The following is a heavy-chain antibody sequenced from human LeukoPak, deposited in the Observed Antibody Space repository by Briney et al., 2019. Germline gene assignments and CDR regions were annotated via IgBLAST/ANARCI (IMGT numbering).Heavy chain of an antibody. CDR1: GGSISSSNW. J-gene: IGHJ4*02. CDR3: ASRRRGRYYDSSGYSGVG. Sequence: SETLSLTCAVSGGSISSSNWWSWVRQPPGKGLEWIGEIYHSGSTNYNPSLKSRVTISVDKSKNQFSLKLSSVTAADTAVYYCASRRRGRYYDSSGYSGVGWGQGTPVTVSS. V-gene: IGHV4-4*02. CDR2: IYHSGST. D-gene: IGHD3-22*01.